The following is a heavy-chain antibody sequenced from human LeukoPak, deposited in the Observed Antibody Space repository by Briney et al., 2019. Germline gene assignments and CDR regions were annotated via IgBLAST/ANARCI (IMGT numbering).Heavy chain of an antibody. CDR1: GYTFTGYY. CDR3: ARASSTYYYYMDV. Sequence: GASVKVSCKASGYTFTGYYMHWVRQAPGQGLEWMGIINPSGGSTSYAQKFQGRVTMTRDMSTSTVYMELSSLRSEDTAVYYCARASSTYYYYMDVWGKGTTVTVSS. V-gene: IGHV1-46*01. CDR2: INPSGGST. J-gene: IGHJ6*03. D-gene: IGHD2-2*01.